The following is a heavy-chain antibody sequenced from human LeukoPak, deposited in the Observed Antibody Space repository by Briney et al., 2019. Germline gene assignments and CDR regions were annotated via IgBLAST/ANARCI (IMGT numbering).Heavy chain of an antibody. CDR2: IYYSGST. CDR1: GGSISGYY. J-gene: IGHJ5*02. CDR3: ARAGDGDYVHWFDP. D-gene: IGHD4-17*01. V-gene: IGHV4-59*01. Sequence: SETLSLTCTVSGGSISGYYWSWLRQPPGKGLEWIGYIYYSGSTNYNPSLKSRVTISVDTSKNQFSLKLSSVTAADTAVFYCARAGDGDYVHWFDPWGQGTLVTVSS.